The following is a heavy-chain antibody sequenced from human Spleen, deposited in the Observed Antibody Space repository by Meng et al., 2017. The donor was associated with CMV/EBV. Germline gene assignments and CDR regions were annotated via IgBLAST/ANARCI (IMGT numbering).Heavy chain of an antibody. J-gene: IGHJ4*02. Sequence: DSVSSGAYHWSWIRQHPGKGLEWIGYIYYSGSTFYNPSLKSRVSISEDTSKNQFFLKLNSVTAADTAIYYCARGPAGSYISPPQFDYWGQGILVTVSS. CDR3: ARGPAGSYISPPQFDY. CDR2: IYYSGST. CDR1: DSVSSGAYH. V-gene: IGHV4-31*02. D-gene: IGHD3-10*01.